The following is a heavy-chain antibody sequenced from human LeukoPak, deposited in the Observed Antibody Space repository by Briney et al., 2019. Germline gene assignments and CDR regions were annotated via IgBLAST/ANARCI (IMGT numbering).Heavy chain of an antibody. CDR1: GFTFSSYG. D-gene: IGHD1-26*01. J-gene: IGHJ4*02. CDR3: AKPTEGSGSFLINY. Sequence: GGSLRLSCAASGFTFSSYGMHWVRQAPGKGLEWAAVIWYDGSSKYYTDSVKGRFTISRDNSKNTLYLQMNSLRAEDTAVYYCAKPTEGSGSFLINYWGQGTLVTVSS. CDR2: IWYDGSSK. V-gene: IGHV3-33*06.